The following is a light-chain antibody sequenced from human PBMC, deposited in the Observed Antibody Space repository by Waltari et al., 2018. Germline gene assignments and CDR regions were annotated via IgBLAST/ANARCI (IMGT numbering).Light chain of an antibody. CDR1: NIGGKT. J-gene: IGLJ1*01. V-gene: IGLV3-21*03. Sequence: SYVLTQPASVSVAPGKTARITCEGNNIGGKTVHWYQLRPGQAPVLVVHDDSDRPSGIPERFSGSNSGNTATLTISGVEVGDEGDYYCQVWEGSRDHYVFGTGTAVSV. CDR2: DDS. CDR3: QVWEGSRDHYV.